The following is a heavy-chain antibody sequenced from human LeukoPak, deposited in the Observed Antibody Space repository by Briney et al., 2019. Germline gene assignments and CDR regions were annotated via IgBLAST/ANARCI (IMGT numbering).Heavy chain of an antibody. CDR1: GFTLSSYS. CDR2: ISSSSSYI. J-gene: IGHJ3*02. V-gene: IGHV3-21*01. CDR3: ARGYSNYGYVFDI. Sequence: GGSLRLSCAASGFTLSSYSMNWVRQAPGKGLEWVSSISSSSSYIYSADSVKGRFTISRDNAKNSLYLQMNSLRAEDTALYYCARGYSNYGYVFDIWGQGTTVTVS. D-gene: IGHD4-11*01.